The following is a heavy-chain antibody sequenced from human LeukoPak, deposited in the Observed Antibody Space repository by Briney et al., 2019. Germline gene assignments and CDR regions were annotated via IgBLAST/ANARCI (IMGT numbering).Heavy chain of an antibody. D-gene: IGHD5-12*01. CDR1: NGSISSSSYY. V-gene: IGHV4-39*07. J-gene: IGHJ4*02. CDR3: ASHSGYDLFDD. Sequence: PSETLSLTCSVSNGSISSSSYYWGWIRQPPGSGLEWIGSICYSGSTYYNPSLKSRVTISVDTSKNQFSLQLSSVTAADTAVYYCASHSGYDLFDDWGQGTLVTVSS. CDR2: ICYSGST.